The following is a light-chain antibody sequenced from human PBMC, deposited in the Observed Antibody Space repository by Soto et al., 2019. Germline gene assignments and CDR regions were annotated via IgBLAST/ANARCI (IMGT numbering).Light chain of an antibody. CDR3: LQYHNLWA. CDR2: RAS. V-gene: IGKV3-15*01. J-gene: IGKJ1*01. CDR1: QNIYSN. Sequence: PGERATFSCRASQNIYSNIAWYQQRPGQAPRLLIYRASTRATGVPARFSGSGSGTEFTLTISSLQSEDFAVYSCLQYHNLWAFGQGTKVDIK.